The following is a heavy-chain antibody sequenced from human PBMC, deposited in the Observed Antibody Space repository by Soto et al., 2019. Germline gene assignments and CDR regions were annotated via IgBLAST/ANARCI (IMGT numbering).Heavy chain of an antibody. D-gene: IGHD3-3*01. CDR3: AKSLWYYDFWSGYYKDYYYGMDV. CDR2: ISYDGSNK. CDR1: GFTFSSYG. Sequence: PGGSLRLSCAASGFTFSSYGMHWVRQAPGKGLEWVAVISYDGSNKYYADSVKGRFTISRDNSKNTLYLQMNSLRAEDTAVYYCAKSLWYYDFWSGYYKDYYYGMDVWGQGTTVTVSS. J-gene: IGHJ6*02. V-gene: IGHV3-30*18.